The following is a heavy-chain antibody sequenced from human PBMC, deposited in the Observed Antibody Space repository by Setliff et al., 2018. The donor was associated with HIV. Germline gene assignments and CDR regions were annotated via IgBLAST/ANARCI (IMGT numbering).Heavy chain of an antibody. D-gene: IGHD2-21*02. J-gene: IGHJ6*02. CDR2: IYHRGST. V-gene: IGHV4-38-2*01. CDR1: GYSISSGYH. Sequence: SETLSLTCSVSGYSISSGYHWAWIRHPQGKGLEWIGSIYHRGSTYYNPSRKSRVTISVDTSKNQFSLKLNSLTAADTAVYYCARSYCAADCAHNSPRGMDVWGQGTTVTVSS. CDR3: ARSYCAADCAHNSPRGMDV.